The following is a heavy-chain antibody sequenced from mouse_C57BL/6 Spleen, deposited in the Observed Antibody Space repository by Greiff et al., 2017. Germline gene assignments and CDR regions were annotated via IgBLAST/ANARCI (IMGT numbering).Heavy chain of an antibody. CDR3: TRGYYGSSYRYFDV. D-gene: IGHD1-1*01. Sequence: QVQLQQSGAELVRPGASVTLSCKASGYTFTDYEMHWVKQTPVHGLEWIGAIDPETGGTAYNQKFKGKAILTADKSSSTAYMELRSLTSEDSAVXYCTRGYYGSSYRYFDVWGTGTTVTVSS. CDR1: GYTFTDYE. J-gene: IGHJ1*03. V-gene: IGHV1-15*01. CDR2: IDPETGGT.